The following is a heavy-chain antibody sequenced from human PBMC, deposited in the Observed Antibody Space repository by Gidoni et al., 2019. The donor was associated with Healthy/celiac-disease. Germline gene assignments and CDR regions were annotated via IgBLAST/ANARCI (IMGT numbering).Heavy chain of an antibody. CDR2: INHSGST. J-gene: IGHJ4*02. CDR3: ALYYDSSGYRFDY. CDR1: GGSFRGYY. Sequence: QVQLQQWGAGLLKPSETLSLTCAVYGGSFRGYYWRWIRQHPGKVLEWIGEINHSGSTNYNPSLKSRVTISVDTSKNQFSLKLSAVTAADTAVYYCALYYDSSGYRFDYWGQGTLVTVSS. D-gene: IGHD3-22*01. V-gene: IGHV4-34*01.